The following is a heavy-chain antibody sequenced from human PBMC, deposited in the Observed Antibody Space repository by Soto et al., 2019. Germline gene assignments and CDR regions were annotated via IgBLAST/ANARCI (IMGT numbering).Heavy chain of an antibody. CDR3: ARDWRYSSGLDY. J-gene: IGHJ4*02. D-gene: IGHD6-19*01. Sequence: ASVKVSCKASGFSINNHFMHWIRQAPGQGLEWMGIMSASGDAQKSSKRFQGRISMTWDTSSSTIYLEVNSLTSEDTAIYYCARDWRYSSGLDYWGQGTLVTVSS. CDR1: GFSINNHF. CDR2: MSASGDAQ. V-gene: IGHV1-46*02.